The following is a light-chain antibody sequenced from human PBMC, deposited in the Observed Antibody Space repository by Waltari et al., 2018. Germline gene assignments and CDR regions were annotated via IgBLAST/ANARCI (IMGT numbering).Light chain of an antibody. CDR2: GAS. CDR3: QQYGSSPPLT. J-gene: IGKJ5*01. CDR1: QGVSSTY. V-gene: IGKV3-20*01. Sequence: EMVLTQSPGTLSLSPGERATLPCGASQGVSSTYLAWYQQKPGQAPRLLIYGASTRATGIPDRFSGSASGTDFTLTISRLEPEDFAVYFCQQYGSSPPLTFGQGTRLEIK.